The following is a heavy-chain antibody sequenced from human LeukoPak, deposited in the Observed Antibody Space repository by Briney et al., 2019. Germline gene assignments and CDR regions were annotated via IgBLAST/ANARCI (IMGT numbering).Heavy chain of an antibody. CDR3: AKDQRVAGLTYYYDSSGYCGPPNDAFDI. CDR1: GFTFSSYA. Sequence: GGSLRLSCAASGFTFSSYAMSWVRQAPGKGLEWVSAISGSGGSTYYADSVKGRFTISRDNSKNTLYLQMNSLRAEDTAVYYCAKDQRVAGLTYYYDSSGYCGPPNDAFDIWGQGTMVTVSS. J-gene: IGHJ3*02. D-gene: IGHD3-22*01. CDR2: ISGSGGST. V-gene: IGHV3-23*01.